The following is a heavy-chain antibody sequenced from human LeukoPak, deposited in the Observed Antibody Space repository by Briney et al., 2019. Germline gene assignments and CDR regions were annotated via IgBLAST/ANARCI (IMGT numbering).Heavy chain of an antibody. J-gene: IGHJ4*02. D-gene: IGHD5-12*01. CDR2: IYTGGST. V-gene: IGHV3-53*05. CDR3: ARDRPVATIRYYFDY. Sequence: GGSLRLSCAAPGFTVSGNYMNWVRQAPGKGLEGVSVIYTGGSTYYADSVKGRFTISRDNSKNTLYLQMNSLRAEDTAVYYCARDRPVATIRYYFDYWGQGTLVTVSS. CDR1: GFTVSGNY.